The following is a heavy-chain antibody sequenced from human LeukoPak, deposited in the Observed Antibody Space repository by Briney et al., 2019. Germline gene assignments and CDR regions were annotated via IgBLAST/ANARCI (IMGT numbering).Heavy chain of an antibody. CDR2: IDPNNGGT. CDR3: AREDYYDSGSNDY. CDR1: GYTFTDYY. J-gene: IGHJ4*02. D-gene: IGHD3-22*01. Sequence: ASLKVSCKASGYTFTDYYIHWVRQAPGQGLEWMGWIDPNNGGTNYALKFQGRVTMTRDTSISTAYMELSSLRSEDTAVYYYAREDYYDSGSNDYWGQGTLVTVSS. V-gene: IGHV1-2*02.